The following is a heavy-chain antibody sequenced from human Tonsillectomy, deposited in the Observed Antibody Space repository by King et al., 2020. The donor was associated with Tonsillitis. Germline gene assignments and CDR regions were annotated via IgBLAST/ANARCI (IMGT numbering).Heavy chain of an antibody. Sequence: VQLVESGGGLVQPGGSLRLSCAVSGFTFSSYAMSWVRQAPGKGLEWVAALSGSGGSTYYADSVKGRFTISRDNSKNTLFLQMNSLRAEDTAVYYCATNEGPHYYDSSGYYPEYFQHWGQGTLVTVSS. D-gene: IGHD3-22*01. CDR1: GFTFSSYA. J-gene: IGHJ1*01. CDR2: LSGSGGST. CDR3: ATNEGPHYYDSSGYYPEYFQH. V-gene: IGHV3-23*04.